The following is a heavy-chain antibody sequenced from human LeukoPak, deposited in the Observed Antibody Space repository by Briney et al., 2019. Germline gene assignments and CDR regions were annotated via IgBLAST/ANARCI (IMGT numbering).Heavy chain of an antibody. V-gene: IGHV1-3*01. D-gene: IGHD3-22*01. J-gene: IGHJ5*02. CDR2: INAGNGDA. CDR1: GYTFTGYY. Sequence: ASVKVSCKASGYTFTGYYMHWVRQAPGRSLEWMGRINAGNGDAKYSQNFHDRITITRDTSASTVYMELTSLRSEDTAVYYCARAPALYYYDSSGYYNWFDPWGQGTLVTVSS. CDR3: ARAPALYYYDSSGYYNWFDP.